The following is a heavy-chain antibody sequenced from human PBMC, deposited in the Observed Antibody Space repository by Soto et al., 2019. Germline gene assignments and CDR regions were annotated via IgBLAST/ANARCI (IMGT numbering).Heavy chain of an antibody. D-gene: IGHD3-3*01. CDR3: ARTYDFWSGYWAYYFDY. J-gene: IGHJ4*02. CDR1: GGSISSYY. V-gene: IGHV4-59*01. CDR2: IYYGGST. Sequence: SETLSLTCTVSGGSISSYYWSWIRQPPGKGLEWIGYIYYGGSTNYNPSLKSRVTISVDTSKNQFSLKLSSVTAADTAVYYCARTYDFWSGYWAYYFDYWGQGTLVTVSS.